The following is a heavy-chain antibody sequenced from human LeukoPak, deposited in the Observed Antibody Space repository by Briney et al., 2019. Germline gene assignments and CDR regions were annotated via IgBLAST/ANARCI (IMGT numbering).Heavy chain of an antibody. Sequence: PGGSLRLSCAASGFTYSSYSMNWVRQAPGKGLEWVSSISSSSSYIYYADSVKGRFTISRDNAKNSLYLQMNSLRAEDTAVYYCALYCSSTSCSRFDYWGQGTLVTVSS. CDR3: ALYCSSTSCSRFDY. V-gene: IGHV3-21*01. D-gene: IGHD2-2*01. J-gene: IGHJ4*02. CDR2: ISSSSSYI. CDR1: GFTYSSYS.